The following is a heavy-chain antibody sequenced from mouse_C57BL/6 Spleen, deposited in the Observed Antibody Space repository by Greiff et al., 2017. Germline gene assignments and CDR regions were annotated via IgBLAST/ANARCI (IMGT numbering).Heavy chain of an antibody. CDR2: ISDGGSYT. V-gene: IGHV5-4*01. D-gene: IGHD2-3*01. CDR3: ARDGYYERGAMDY. Sequence: DVKLVESGGGLVKPGGSLKLSCAASGFTFSSYAMSWVRQTPEKRLEWVATISDGGSYTYYPDNVKGRFTISRDNAKNNLYLQMSHLKSEDTAMYYCARDGYYERGAMDYWGQGTSVTVSS. J-gene: IGHJ4*01. CDR1: GFTFSSYA.